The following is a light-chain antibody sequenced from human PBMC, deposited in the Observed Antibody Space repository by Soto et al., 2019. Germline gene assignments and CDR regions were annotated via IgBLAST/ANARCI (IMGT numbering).Light chain of an antibody. CDR3: QQYDSSLGLT. V-gene: IGKV3-20*01. Sequence: EIVLTQSPGTLSLSPGERATLSCRASQSVSSSYLDWYQQKPGQAPRLLIYGASSRATGIPDRFSGSGSGTDFTLSISRLEPVDFAVYYCQQYDSSLGLTCGGGTKVEIK. CDR1: QSVSSSY. J-gene: IGKJ4*01. CDR2: GAS.